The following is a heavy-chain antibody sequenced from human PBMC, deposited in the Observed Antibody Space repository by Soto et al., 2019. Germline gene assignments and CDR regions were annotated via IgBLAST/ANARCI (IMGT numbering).Heavy chain of an antibody. Sequence: QVQLQESAPGLVKPSGTLSLTCAVSGISIRSDNWWSWVRQPPGKGLEWMGEIYQTGGTFYNPSRKSLVTVYLDKTNNRFSLMLTSVTAADTAVYYCAKYTCYGGRCDTAFQIWGQGTTVTVSP. CDR2: IYQTGGT. V-gene: IGHV4-4*02. CDR1: GISIRSDNW. J-gene: IGHJ3*02. CDR3: AKYTCYGGRCDTAFQI. D-gene: IGHD2-15*01.